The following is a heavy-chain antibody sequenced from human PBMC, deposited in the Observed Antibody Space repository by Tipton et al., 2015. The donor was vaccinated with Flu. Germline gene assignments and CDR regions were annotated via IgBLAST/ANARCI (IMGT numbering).Heavy chain of an antibody. D-gene: IGHD2-2*03. CDR1: GDSITDYY. CDR2: IYHSGTT. CDR3: AKIGYCTSPTCYYNWFVP. Sequence: LRLSCTVSGDSITDYYWSWIRQPPGKGLEWICYIYHSGTTNYNPSLKSRVTISVDSTKNQFSLRLSSVTAADTAVYYCAKIGYCTSPTCYYNWFVPWGQGTLVTVSS. V-gene: IGHV4-59*01. J-gene: IGHJ5*02.